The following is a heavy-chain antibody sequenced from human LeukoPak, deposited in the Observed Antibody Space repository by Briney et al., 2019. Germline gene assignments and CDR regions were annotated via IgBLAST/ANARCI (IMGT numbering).Heavy chain of an antibody. V-gene: IGHV4-34*01. CDR3: ARRGYSYGTFDY. D-gene: IGHD5-18*01. J-gene: IGHJ4*02. CDR2: INHSGST. CDR1: GGSFSGYY. Sequence: SETLSLTCAVYGGSFSGYYWSWIRQPPGKGLEWIGEINHSGSTNYIPSLKSRVTISVDTSKNQFSLKLSSVTAADTAVCYCARRGYSYGTFDYWGQGTLVTVSS.